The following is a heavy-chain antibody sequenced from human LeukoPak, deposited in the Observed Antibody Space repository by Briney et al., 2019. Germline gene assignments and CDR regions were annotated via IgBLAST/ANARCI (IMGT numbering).Heavy chain of an antibody. CDR1: GFTFSSYG. CDR3: AKDDGGSYYIYYYYMDV. Sequence: GGSLRLSCAASGFTFSSYGMHWVRQAPGKGLEWVAFIRYDGSNKYYADSVKGRFTISRDNSKNTLYLQMNSLRAEDTAVYYCAKDDGGSYYIYYYYMDVWGKGTTVTISS. V-gene: IGHV3-30*02. CDR2: IRYDGSNK. D-gene: IGHD1-26*01. J-gene: IGHJ6*03.